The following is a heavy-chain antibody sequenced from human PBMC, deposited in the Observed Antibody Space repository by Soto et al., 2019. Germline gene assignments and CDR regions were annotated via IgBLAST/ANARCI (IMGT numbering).Heavy chain of an antibody. V-gene: IGHV1-46*01. Sequence: QVHLMQPGAEVKKPGASVKVSCKESGYTFTSYYLHWVRQAPGQGLEWMGLISPSGDSATYAQKFQGRVTMTRDTSTSTVYMELSSLRFDDTAVYYCAREANGFDSWGQGTLVTASS. CDR2: ISPSGDSA. CDR3: AREANGFDS. CDR1: GYTFTSYY. J-gene: IGHJ5*01.